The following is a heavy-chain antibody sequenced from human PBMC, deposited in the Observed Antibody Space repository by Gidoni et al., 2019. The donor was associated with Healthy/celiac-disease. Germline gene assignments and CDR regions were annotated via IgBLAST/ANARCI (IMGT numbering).Heavy chain of an antibody. CDR1: GFPLSSSG. CDR2: IWYDGSNK. D-gene: IGHD2-2*01. J-gene: IGHJ6*02. CDR3: ARSPGGSIVVPAAMTRTYYYYYGMDV. V-gene: IGHV3-33*01. Sequence: QVQLVESGGGVVQPGRSLRLSGASPGFPLSSSGLLWVRPAPGKGLVWGAVIWYDGSNKYYADAVKGRFTISRDNSKNTRYLQMNSLRAEDTAVYYCARSPGGSIVVPAAMTRTYYYYYGMDVWGQGTTVTVSS.